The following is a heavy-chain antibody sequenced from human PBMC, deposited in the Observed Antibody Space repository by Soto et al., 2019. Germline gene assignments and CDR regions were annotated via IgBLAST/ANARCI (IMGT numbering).Heavy chain of an antibody. D-gene: IGHD2-2*01. J-gene: IGHJ4*02. CDR3: TRSITGFSYADS. CDR2: IDGDGSDT. V-gene: IGHV3-74*01. Sequence: EVQLVESGGVLVQPGGSLRLSCAASGFTFSTYWMHWVRQAPGKGLVWVSRIDGDGSDTVYADSVKGRFTISRDNAKNTLYLQMNGLRAEDTAVYYCTRSITGFSYADSWGRGTLVTVSS. CDR1: GFTFSTYW.